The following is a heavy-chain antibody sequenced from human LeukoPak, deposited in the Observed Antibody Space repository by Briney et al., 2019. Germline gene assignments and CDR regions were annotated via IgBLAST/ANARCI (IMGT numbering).Heavy chain of an antibody. D-gene: IGHD2-21*01. V-gene: IGHV4-59*12. CDR2: IYYTGST. CDR3: ARLPLFHYMDV. Sequence: PLETLSLTCTVSGGSISSYYWSWIRQPPGKGLEWIGYIYYTGSTNYNPSLKSRVTISLDTSKNQFSLKLSSVTAADTAMYYCARLPLFHYMDVWGKGTTVTVSS. J-gene: IGHJ6*03. CDR1: GGSISSYY.